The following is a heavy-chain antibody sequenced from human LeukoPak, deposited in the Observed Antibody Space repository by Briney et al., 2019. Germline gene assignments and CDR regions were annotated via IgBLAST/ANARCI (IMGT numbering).Heavy chain of an antibody. CDR2: ISPYNSNT. CDR3: ARGTRQQLDY. Sequence: GASVKVSCKTSGYTFTTYTIAWVRQAPGQGLEWIGWISPYNSNTDYTHKLQGRITVTTDTSTSTAYMELRSLRSDDTALHYCARGTRQQLDYWGQGTLVSVSS. CDR1: GYTFTTYT. V-gene: IGHV1-18*04. J-gene: IGHJ4*02. D-gene: IGHD6-13*01.